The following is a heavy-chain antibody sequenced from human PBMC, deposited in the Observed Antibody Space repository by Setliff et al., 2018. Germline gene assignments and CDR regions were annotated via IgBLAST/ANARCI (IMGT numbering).Heavy chain of an antibody. D-gene: IGHD4-17*01. J-gene: IGHJ4*02. CDR3: ATFQSTVADK. V-gene: IGHV3-23*01. Sequence: PGGSLRLSCAASGFTFSSLWMSWVRQAPGKGLEWVSAISGDGDKAFYADSVKGRFIISRDNSMNTLNLQMNSLKADDTAVYYCATFQSTVADKWGQGTLVTVSS. CDR1: GFTFSSLW. CDR2: ISGDGDKA.